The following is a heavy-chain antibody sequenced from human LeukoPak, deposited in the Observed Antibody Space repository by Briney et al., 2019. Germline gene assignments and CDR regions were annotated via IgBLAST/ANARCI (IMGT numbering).Heavy chain of an antibody. Sequence: GGSLRLSCAASGFTFSSYAMSWVRQAPGKGLEWVSAVSGSGGSTYYGDSVKGRFTISRDNSKNTLYLQMNSLRAEDTAVYYCAKARYYYDSSVPYYFDYWGQGTLVTVSS. J-gene: IGHJ4*02. D-gene: IGHD3-22*01. V-gene: IGHV3-23*01. CDR2: VSGSGGST. CDR1: GFTFSSYA. CDR3: AKARYYYDSSVPYYFDY.